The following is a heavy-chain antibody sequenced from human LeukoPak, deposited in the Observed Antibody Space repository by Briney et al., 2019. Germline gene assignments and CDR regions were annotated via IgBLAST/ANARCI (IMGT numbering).Heavy chain of an antibody. J-gene: IGHJ4*02. CDR1: GFTFSSYA. V-gene: IGHV3-23*01. D-gene: IGHD3-22*01. CDR2: ISGSGGST. Sequence: GGSLRLSCAASGFTFSSYAMSWVRQAPGKGLEWVSAISGSGGSTYYADSVKGRFTISRDNSKNTLYLQMNSLRAEDTAVYYCAKDLLYDSSGYYLDYWGQGTLVTVSS. CDR3: AKDLLYDSSGYYLDY.